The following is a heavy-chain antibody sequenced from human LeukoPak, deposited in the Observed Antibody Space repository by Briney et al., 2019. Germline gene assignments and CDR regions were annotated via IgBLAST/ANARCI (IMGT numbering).Heavy chain of an antibody. Sequence: ASVKVSCKASGYTFTSYGISWVRQAPGQGLEWMGWISAYNGNTNYAQKPQGRVTMTTDTSTSTAYMGLRSLRSDDTAVYYCARDYPSTPWDYWGQGTLVTVSS. V-gene: IGHV1-18*01. D-gene: IGHD2-15*01. J-gene: IGHJ4*02. CDR1: GYTFTSYG. CDR2: ISAYNGNT. CDR3: ARDYPSTPWDY.